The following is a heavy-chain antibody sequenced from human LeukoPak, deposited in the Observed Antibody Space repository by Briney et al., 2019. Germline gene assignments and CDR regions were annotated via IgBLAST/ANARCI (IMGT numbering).Heavy chain of an antibody. D-gene: IGHD2-15*01. CDR1: GYTFTSYD. CDR2: MNPNSGST. Sequence: GASVKVSCKASGYTFTSYDINWVRQATGQGLEWMGWMNPNSGSTGYAQKFQGRVTMTRNTSISTAYMELSSLRSEDTAVYYCARVRALYCSGGSCYDYWFDPWGQGTLVTVSS. CDR3: ARVRALYCSGGSCYDYWFDP. V-gene: IGHV1-8*01. J-gene: IGHJ5*02.